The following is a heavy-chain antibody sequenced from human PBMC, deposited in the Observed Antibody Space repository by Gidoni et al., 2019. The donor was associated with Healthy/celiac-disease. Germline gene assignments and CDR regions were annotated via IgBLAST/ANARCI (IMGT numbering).Heavy chain of an antibody. D-gene: IGHD3-3*01. Sequence: PGDSDTRYSPSFQGQVTISADKSISTAYLQWSSLKASDTAMYYCARTSLAIFGVVGIDPWGQGTLVTVSS. J-gene: IGHJ5*02. V-gene: IGHV5-51*01. CDR2: PGDSDT. CDR3: ARTSLAIFGVVGIDP.